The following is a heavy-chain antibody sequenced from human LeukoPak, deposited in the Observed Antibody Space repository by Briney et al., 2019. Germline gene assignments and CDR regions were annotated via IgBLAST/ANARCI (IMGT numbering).Heavy chain of an antibody. D-gene: IGHD3-10*01. J-gene: IGHJ4*02. V-gene: IGHV1-2*02. CDR1: GYTFTVYY. CDR2: INPNSGGT. Sequence: ASVKVSCKASGYTFTVYYMHWVRQAPGQGLEWMGWINPNSGGTNYAQKFQGRVTMTRDTSISTAYMELSRLRSDDTAVYYCARSNYYGSGSYRYYFDYWGQGTLVTVSS. CDR3: ARSNYYGSGSYRYYFDY.